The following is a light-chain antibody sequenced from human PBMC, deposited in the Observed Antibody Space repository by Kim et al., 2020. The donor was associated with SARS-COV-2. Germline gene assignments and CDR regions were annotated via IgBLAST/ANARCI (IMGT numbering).Light chain of an antibody. J-gene: IGKJ2*01. Sequence: SASVGDRVTITCRASQGISNYLAWYQQKPGNAPKLLIYDASTVQSGVPSRFSGGGSGTDFTLIIVSLQPEDVATYYCQNYYSAPYTFGQGTKLEI. CDR3: QNYYSAPYT. V-gene: IGKV1-27*01. CDR1: QGISNY. CDR2: DAS.